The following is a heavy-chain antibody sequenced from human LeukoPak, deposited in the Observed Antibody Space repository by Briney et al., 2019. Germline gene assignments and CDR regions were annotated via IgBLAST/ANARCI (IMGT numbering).Heavy chain of an antibody. D-gene: IGHD3-10*01. CDR3: ATPYGSGSYYYYYGMDV. J-gene: IGHJ6*02. Sequence: GGSLRLSCAASGFTFSSYAMSWVRQAPGKGLEWVSAISGSGDSTYYADSVKGRFTIPRDNSKNTLYLQMNNLRAEDTAVYYCATPYGSGSYYYYYGMDVWGQGTTVTVSS. CDR1: GFTFSSYA. V-gene: IGHV3-23*01. CDR2: ISGSGDST.